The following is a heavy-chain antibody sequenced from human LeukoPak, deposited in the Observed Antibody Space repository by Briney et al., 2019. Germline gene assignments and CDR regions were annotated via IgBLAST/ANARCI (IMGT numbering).Heavy chain of an antibody. CDR1: GFTFSSYA. V-gene: IGHV3-23*01. J-gene: IGHJ4*02. CDR2: ISGSGGST. CDR3: AKDGVVVTATFS. Sequence: GGSLRLSCAASGFTFSSYAMSWLRQAPGKGLEWVSAISGSGGSTYYADSVKGRFTISRDNSKNTLYLQMNSLRAEDTAVYYCAKDGVVVTATFSWGQGTLVTVSS. D-gene: IGHD2-21*02.